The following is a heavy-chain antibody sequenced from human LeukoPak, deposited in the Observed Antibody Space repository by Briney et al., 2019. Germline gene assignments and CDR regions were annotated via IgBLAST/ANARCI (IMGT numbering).Heavy chain of an antibody. CDR1: GGSISSGGYY. CDR2: IYYSGST. CDR3: ARGDYYDSSGYYYGMDV. J-gene: IGHJ6*02. V-gene: IGHV4-61*08. D-gene: IGHD3-22*01. Sequence: SETLSLTCTVSGGSISSGGYYWSWIRQPPGKGLEWIGYIYYSGSTKYNPSLKSRVTISVDTSKNQLSLKLSSVTAADTAVYYCARGDYYDSSGYYYGMDVWGQGTTVTVSS.